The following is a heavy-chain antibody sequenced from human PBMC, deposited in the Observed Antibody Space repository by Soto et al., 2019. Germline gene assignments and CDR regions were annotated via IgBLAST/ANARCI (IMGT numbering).Heavy chain of an antibody. Sequence: ASVKVSCKASGYTFTSYDINWVRQATGQGLEWMGWMNPNSGNTGYAQKFQGRVTMTRNTSISTAYMELSSLRSEDTAVYYCARGSSVFYCSSTSCYLLDPWGQGTLVTVSS. CDR3: ARGSSVFYCSSTSCYLLDP. D-gene: IGHD2-2*01. J-gene: IGHJ5*02. V-gene: IGHV1-8*01. CDR1: GYTFTSYD. CDR2: MNPNSGNT.